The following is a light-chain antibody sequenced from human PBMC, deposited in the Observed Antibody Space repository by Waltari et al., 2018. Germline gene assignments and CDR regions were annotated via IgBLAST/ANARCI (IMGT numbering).Light chain of an antibody. J-gene: IGKJ4*01. CDR3: QQRSNWPLT. CDR2: DAS. Sequence: EIVLTQSPATLSLSPGERATLSCRASQSVSSHVAWYQQKPGQAPRLLIYDASNRATGIPARFSGSGSGTDFTLTISSLEPEDFAVYYCQQRSNWPLTFGGGTKVEIK. CDR1: QSVSSH. V-gene: IGKV3-11*01.